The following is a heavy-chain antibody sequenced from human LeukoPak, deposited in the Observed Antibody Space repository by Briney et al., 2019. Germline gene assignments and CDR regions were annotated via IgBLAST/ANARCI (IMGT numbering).Heavy chain of an antibody. CDR1: GFTFSGYG. CDR3: TKSRSSWSDDTFDI. Sequence: GGSLRLSCAASGFTFSGYGMFWVRHAPGKGLEWISSISTGGTYIYYADSVKGRFTISRDNAKNSLYLQMNSLRAEDTAVYYCTKSRSSWSDDTFDIWGQGTMVTVSS. V-gene: IGHV3-21*01. J-gene: IGHJ3*02. CDR2: ISTGGTYI. D-gene: IGHD6-13*01.